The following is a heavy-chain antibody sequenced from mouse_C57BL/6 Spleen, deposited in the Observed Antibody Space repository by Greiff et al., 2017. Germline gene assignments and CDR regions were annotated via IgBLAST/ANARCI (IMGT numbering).Heavy chain of an antibody. Sequence: VQLQQSGAELVRPGSSVKLSCKASGYTFTSYWMHWVKQRPIQGLEWIGNIDPSDSETHYNQKFKDKATLTVDKSSSTAYMQLSSLTSEDSAVYYCARSEYYGSSSYFDVWGTGTTVTVSS. CDR3: ARSEYYGSSSYFDV. J-gene: IGHJ1*03. CDR2: IDPSDSET. CDR1: GYTFTSYW. V-gene: IGHV1-52*01. D-gene: IGHD1-1*01.